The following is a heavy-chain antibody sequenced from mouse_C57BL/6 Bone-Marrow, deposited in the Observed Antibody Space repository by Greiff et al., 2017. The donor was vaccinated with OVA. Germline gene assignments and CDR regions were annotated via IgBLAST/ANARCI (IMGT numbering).Heavy chain of an antibody. CDR1: GYSFTGYY. J-gene: IGHJ2*01. CDR3: ARSAITTLVADY. Sequence: EVQLQQSGPELVKPGASVKISCKASGYSFTGYYMNWVKQSPEKSLEWIGEINPSTGGTNYNQKFKAKATLTVDKSSSTAYMQLKSLTSEDSAVHYSARSAITTLVADYWGKGTTLTVSS. V-gene: IGHV1-42*01. CDR2: INPSTGGT. D-gene: IGHD1-1*01.